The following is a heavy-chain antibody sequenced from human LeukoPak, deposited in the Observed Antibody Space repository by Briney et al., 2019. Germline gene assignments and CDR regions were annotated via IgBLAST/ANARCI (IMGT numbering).Heavy chain of an antibody. D-gene: IGHD3-10*01. CDR2: INPNSGGT. CDR1: GYTFTDYY. J-gene: IGHJ4*02. V-gene: IGHV1-2*02. Sequence: GASVKVSCKASGYTFTDYYMHWVRQAPGQGLEWMGWINPNSGGTNYAQKFQGRVTMTRDTSISTAYMELSRLRSDDTAVYYCARDLRSGAAYFDYWGQGTLVTVSS. CDR3: ARDLRSGAAYFDY.